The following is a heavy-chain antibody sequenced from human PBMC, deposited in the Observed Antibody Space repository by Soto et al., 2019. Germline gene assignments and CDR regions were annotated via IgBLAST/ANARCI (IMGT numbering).Heavy chain of an antibody. CDR2: MSQGGTT. Sequence: QVQLQESGPGLVKPSETLSLTCTVSGVSIANFFWSWIRQPPGKGLEWIGYMSQGGTTTYNPSLKGRATISVDTSKNQLSLKLTSVTAADTAMYYCARDRGGMTVAANPLGEWFDPWGPGTLVTVSS. D-gene: IGHD6-19*01. J-gene: IGHJ5*02. CDR3: ARDRGGMTVAANPLGEWFDP. V-gene: IGHV4-59*12. CDR1: GVSIANFF.